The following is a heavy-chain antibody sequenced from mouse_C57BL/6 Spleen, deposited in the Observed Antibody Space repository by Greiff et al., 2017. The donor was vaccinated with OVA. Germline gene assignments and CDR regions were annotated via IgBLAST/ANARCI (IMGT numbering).Heavy chain of an antibody. J-gene: IGHJ2*01. V-gene: IGHV5-16*01. CDR3: ARDYGSSRFDY. CDR2: INYDGSST. D-gene: IGHD1-1*01. CDR1: GFTFSDYY. Sequence: EVKLMESEGGLVQPGSSMKLSCTASGFTFSDYYMAWVRQVPEKGLEWVANINYDGSSTYYLDSLKSRFIISRDNAKNILYLQMSSLKSEDTATYYCARDYGSSRFDYWAKAPLSQSPQ.